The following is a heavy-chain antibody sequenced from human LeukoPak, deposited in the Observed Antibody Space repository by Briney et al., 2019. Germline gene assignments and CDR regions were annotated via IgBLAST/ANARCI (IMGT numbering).Heavy chain of an antibody. Sequence: ASVKVSFKASGYPFTTYYIQWVRQAPGQGLEWMGFINPSGGDTSYAQKFQGRVTMTRDTSTTTVYMELSSLRSEDTAVYYCARYLAWFHPWGQGTLVTVSS. CDR1: GYPFTTYY. CDR2: INPSGGDT. J-gene: IGHJ5*02. V-gene: IGHV1-46*01. CDR3: ARYLAWFHP.